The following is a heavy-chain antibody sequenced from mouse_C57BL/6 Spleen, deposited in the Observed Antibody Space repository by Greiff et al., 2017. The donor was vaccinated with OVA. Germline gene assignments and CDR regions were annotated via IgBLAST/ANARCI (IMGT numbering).Heavy chain of an antibody. D-gene: IGHD2-2*01. Sequence: QVQLKQPGAELVMPGASVKLSCKASGYTFTSYWMHWVKQRPGQGLEWIGEIDPSDSYTNYNQKFKGKSTLTVDKSSSTAYMQLSSLTSEDSAVYYCARVLYGYGSDYWGQGTTLTVSS. J-gene: IGHJ2*01. CDR3: ARVLYGYGSDY. CDR2: IDPSDSYT. CDR1: GYTFTSYW. V-gene: IGHV1-69*01.